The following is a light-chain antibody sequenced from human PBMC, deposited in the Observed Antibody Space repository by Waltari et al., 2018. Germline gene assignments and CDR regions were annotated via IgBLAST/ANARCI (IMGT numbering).Light chain of an antibody. CDR3: AAWDDSLEEV. J-gene: IGLJ2*01. Sequence: QSVLTQPPSASGTPGQRVTISCSGSSSNIGSNPVYWYPQLPGMAPTLLIYRNNQRPSGVPDRFSGSKSRASASLAISGLRSEDEAHYYCAAWDDSLEEVFGGGTKLPVL. CDR1: SSNIGSNP. V-gene: IGLV1-47*01. CDR2: RNN.